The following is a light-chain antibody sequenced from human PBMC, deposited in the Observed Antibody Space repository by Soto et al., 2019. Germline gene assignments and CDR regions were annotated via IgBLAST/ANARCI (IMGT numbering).Light chain of an antibody. CDR2: DAS. CDR3: QQYDYSRT. V-gene: IGKV1-5*01. Sequence: DIQMTQSPSMLSAAVGDRVTISCRASQNVNIFLAWYQQKPGKAPKLLISDASTLESGVPSRFSGSGSGTEFSLTIRSLHPDDFATYYCQQYDYSRTFGQGTKVDIK. J-gene: IGKJ1*01. CDR1: QNVNIF.